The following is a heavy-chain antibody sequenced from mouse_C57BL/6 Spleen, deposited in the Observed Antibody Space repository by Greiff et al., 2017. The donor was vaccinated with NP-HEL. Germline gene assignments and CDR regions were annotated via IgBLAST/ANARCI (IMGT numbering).Heavy chain of an antibody. CDR1: GYSITSGYY. V-gene: IGHV3-6*01. D-gene: IGHD1-1*01. CDR2: ISYDGSN. Sequence: EVQLQQSGPGLVKPSQSLSLTCSVTGYSITSGYYWNWIRQFPGNKLEWMGYISYDGSNNYNPSLKNRISITRDTSKNQFFLKLNSVTTEDTATYYCARVLYYYGSSYPDYWGQGTTLTVSS. CDR3: ARVLYYYGSSYPDY. J-gene: IGHJ2*01.